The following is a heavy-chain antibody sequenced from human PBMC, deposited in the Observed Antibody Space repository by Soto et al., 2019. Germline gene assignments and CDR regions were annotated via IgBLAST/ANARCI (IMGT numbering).Heavy chain of an antibody. D-gene: IGHD3-16*02. CDR2: VDWNSGSA. CDR1: GFTFDDFA. V-gene: IGHV3-9*01. J-gene: IGHJ4*02. CDR3: AKNQERELPRVIDF. Sequence: EVQLVESGGGLVKPGRSLRLSCAASGFTFDDFAMHWVRQAPGKGLEWVSGVDWNSGSAAYADSVKGRFTISRDNARNTLYLEMNSLRAEDTALYYCAKNQERELPRVIDFWGQGTLVTVSS.